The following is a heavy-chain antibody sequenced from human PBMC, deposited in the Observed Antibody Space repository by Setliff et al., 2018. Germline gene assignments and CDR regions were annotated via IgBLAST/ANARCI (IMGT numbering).Heavy chain of an antibody. CDR2: IKHSGST. D-gene: IGHD5-18*01. J-gene: IGHJ5*02. Sequence: PSETLSLTCAVYGGSFSGYYWSWIRQPPGKGLEWIGEIKHSGSTNYNPSLKSRVTISVDTSKNQFSLRLTSVTAADTAIYYCARGERIQLWLGSEAVSDWFDPWGQGTLVTVSS. CDR1: GGSFSGYY. V-gene: IGHV4-34*01. CDR3: ARGERIQLWLGSEAVSDWFDP.